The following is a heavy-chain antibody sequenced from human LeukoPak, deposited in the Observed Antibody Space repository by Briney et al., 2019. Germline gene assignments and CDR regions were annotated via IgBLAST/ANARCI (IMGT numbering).Heavy chain of an antibody. J-gene: IGHJ4*02. V-gene: IGHV3-9*01. CDR1: GFTFDDYA. D-gene: IGHD6-19*01. CDR3: ARGGFSSSGRGGYYFDY. CDR2: ISWNSGSI. Sequence: GGSLRLSCAASGFTFDDYAVHWVRQAPGKGLECVSGISWNSGSIGYADSVKGRFTISRDNAKNSLYLQMNSLRAEDTALYYCARGGFSSSGRGGYYFDYGGQGTLVTVSS.